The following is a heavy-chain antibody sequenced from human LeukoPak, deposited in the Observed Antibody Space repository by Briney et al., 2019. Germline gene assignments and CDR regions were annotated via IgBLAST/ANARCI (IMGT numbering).Heavy chain of an antibody. J-gene: IGHJ4*02. CDR3: ATVSPGHDYGGPELDY. D-gene: IGHD4-23*01. V-gene: IGHV1-24*01. Sequence: ASVKVSCKVSGYTLTELSMHWVRQAPGKGLEWMGGFDPEDGETIYAQEFQGRVTMTEDTSTDTAYMELSSLRSEDTAVYYCATVSPGHDYGGPELDYWGQGTLVTVSS. CDR1: GYTLTELS. CDR2: FDPEDGET.